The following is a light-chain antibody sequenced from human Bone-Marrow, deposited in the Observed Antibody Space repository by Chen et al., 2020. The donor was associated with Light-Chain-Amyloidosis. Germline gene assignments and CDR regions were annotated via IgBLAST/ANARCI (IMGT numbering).Light chain of an antibody. Sequence: QSALTQPASVSGSPGQSITISCTGTSSDVGGYNYVSWYQQHPGKAPKLMIYDVSNRPSGVSTRVSGSKSGNTASLTSSGLQAEDEADYYCSSYTSSSTRVFGGGTKLTVL. CDR2: DVS. CDR1: SSDVGGYNY. V-gene: IGLV2-14*01. J-gene: IGLJ3*02. CDR3: SSYTSSSTRV.